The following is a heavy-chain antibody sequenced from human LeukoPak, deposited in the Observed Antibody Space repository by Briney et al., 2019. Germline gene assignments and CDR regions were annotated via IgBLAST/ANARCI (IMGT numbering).Heavy chain of an antibody. D-gene: IGHD1-26*01. CDR3: ARSGGNYYSI. Sequence: GESLKISCKGSGYRFTSYWIGWVRQMPGKGLEWMGIIYPGDSDTIYSPSFQGQVITSADKSTSTANLQWSSLKASDTAMYYCARSGGNYYSIWGQGTMVTVSS. V-gene: IGHV5-51*01. CDR1: GYRFTSYW. CDR2: IYPGDSDT. J-gene: IGHJ3*02.